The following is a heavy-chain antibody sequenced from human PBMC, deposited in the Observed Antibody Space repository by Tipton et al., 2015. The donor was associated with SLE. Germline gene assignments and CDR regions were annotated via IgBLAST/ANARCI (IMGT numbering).Heavy chain of an antibody. V-gene: IGHV4-4*02. J-gene: IGHJ4*02. CDR1: GGSISNGNW. CDR3: ARGRGWATK. D-gene: IGHD6-19*01. CDR2: IYHSGRI. Sequence: TLSLTCTVSGGSISNGNWWGWVRQSPGKGFEWIGEIYHSGRITSNPSLASRVTISMDKSKDQFSLKLTSVTAADTAIYYCARGRGWATKWGQGTLVTVSS.